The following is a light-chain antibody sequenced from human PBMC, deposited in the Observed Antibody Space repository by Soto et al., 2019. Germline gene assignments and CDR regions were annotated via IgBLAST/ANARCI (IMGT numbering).Light chain of an antibody. CDR1: SGDIGNYNY. CDR3: CSYAGTFTFL. J-gene: IGLJ1*01. Sequence: QSVLTQPRSVSGSPGQSVTIPCTGTSGDIGNYNYVSWYQQFPGKAPKLLIYDVTQRPSGVPDRFSGSKSGNSASLTISGLQAEDEAAYYCCSYAGTFTFLFGTGTKLTVL. CDR2: DVT. V-gene: IGLV2-11*01.